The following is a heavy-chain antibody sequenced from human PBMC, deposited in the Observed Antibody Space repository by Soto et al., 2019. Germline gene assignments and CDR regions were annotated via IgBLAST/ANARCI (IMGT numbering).Heavy chain of an antibody. CDR2: IHYSGST. Sequence: ASETLSLTCTVSGGSISSYYWSWIRQPPGKGLEWIAYIHYSGSTDYNPSPKSRVTISLDKSKNQFSLKLTSVTAADTAVYHCARHGLGLDYWGQGTLVTVSS. J-gene: IGHJ4*02. CDR1: GGSISSYY. D-gene: IGHD1-26*01. V-gene: IGHV4-59*08. CDR3: ARHGLGLDY.